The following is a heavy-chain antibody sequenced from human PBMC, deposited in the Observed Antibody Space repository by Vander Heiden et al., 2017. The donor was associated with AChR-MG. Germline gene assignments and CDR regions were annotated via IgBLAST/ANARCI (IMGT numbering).Heavy chain of an antibody. CDR3: VTDRAAAGLRDAFDI. V-gene: IGHV1-24*01. CDR2: YDPEDNER. J-gene: IGHJ3*02. CDR1: GYTLTELS. D-gene: IGHD6-13*01. Sequence: QVQLIQSGAEVKKPGASVKVSCKVSGYTLTELSMHWVRQAPGKGLEWMGGYDPEDNERKYAQRFQGRVTMTEDSSTDTAYLELSSLRSEDTAVYYCVTDRAAAGLRDAFDIWGQGTLVTVST.